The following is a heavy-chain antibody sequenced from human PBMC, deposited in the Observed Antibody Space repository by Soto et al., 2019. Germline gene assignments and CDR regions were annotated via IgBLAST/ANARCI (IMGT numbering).Heavy chain of an antibody. CDR2: TGPSGGGT. J-gene: IGHJ4*02. CDR1: GFTFSRHW. Sequence: EAQLVESGGGLVQPGGPLSLSCAASGFTFSRHWMHWVRQAPGKGLVWVSHTGPSGGGTRDADSVQGRFTISRENARNTLYLQMNSLRDEHTAVYYYTRDNNWSYDFWGQGILVTVSS. V-gene: IGHV3-74*01. CDR3: TRDNNWSYDF. D-gene: IGHD1-1*01.